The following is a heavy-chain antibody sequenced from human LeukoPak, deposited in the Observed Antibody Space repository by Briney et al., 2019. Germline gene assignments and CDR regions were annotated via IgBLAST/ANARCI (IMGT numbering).Heavy chain of an antibody. D-gene: IGHD3-10*01. CDR3: ARELYGSGSYSLDY. J-gene: IGHJ4*02. V-gene: IGHV3-30*04. CDR2: ISYDGSNK. Sequence: GGCLRLSCAASGFTFSSYAIDSVRQAPGKGLEWVAVISYDGSNKYYADSVKGRFTISRDNSKNTLYLQMNSLRAEDTAVYYCARELYGSGSYSLDYWGQGTLVTVSS. CDR1: GFTFSSYA.